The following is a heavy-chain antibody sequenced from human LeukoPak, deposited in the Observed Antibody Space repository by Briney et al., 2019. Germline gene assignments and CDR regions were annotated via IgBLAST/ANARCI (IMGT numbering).Heavy chain of an antibody. Sequence: SETLSLTCAVYGGSFSGYYWSWIRQPPGKGLEWIGEINHSGSTNYNPSLKSRVNISVDTSKNQFSLKLSSVTAADTAVYYCARLARAVASFDYWGQGTLVTVSS. J-gene: IGHJ4*02. V-gene: IGHV4-34*01. CDR1: GGSFSGYY. CDR3: ARLARAVASFDY. CDR2: INHSGST. D-gene: IGHD6-19*01.